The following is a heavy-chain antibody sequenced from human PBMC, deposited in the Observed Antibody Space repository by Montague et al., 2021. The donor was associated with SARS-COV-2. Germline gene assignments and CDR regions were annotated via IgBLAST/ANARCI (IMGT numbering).Heavy chain of an antibody. CDR3: AKDGGGTYSQYGLDV. CDR1: GFRFDDYA. D-gene: IGHD1-26*01. CDR2: IRWNSGKI. V-gene: IGHV3-9*01. Sequence: SLRLSCAASGFRFDDYAMHWVRQAPGKGLEWVSGIRWNSGKIGYADSVKGRFTIPRDNAKNVLYLEMNSLRPEDTALYYCAKDGGGTYSQYGLDVWGQGTTVTVS. J-gene: IGHJ6*02.